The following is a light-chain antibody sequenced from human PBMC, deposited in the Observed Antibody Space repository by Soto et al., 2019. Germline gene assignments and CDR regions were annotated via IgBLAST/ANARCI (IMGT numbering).Light chain of an antibody. Sequence: EIVLKQSPGTLSLSPGERATLSCRASQSVSSSYLAWYQQKPGQAPRLFIYGASSRATGIPDRFSGSGSGTDFALTISRLEPEDFAVYDCQQYGSSPVTFGGGTKVEIK. CDR1: QSVSSSY. CDR2: GAS. J-gene: IGKJ4*02. V-gene: IGKV3-20*01. CDR3: QQYGSSPVT.